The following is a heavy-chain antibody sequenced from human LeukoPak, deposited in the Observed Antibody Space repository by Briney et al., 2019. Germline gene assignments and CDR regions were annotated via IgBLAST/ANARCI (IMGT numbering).Heavy chain of an antibody. CDR1: GGTFSSYA. CDR2: IIPIFGTA. V-gene: IGHV1-69*05. Sequence: ASVKVSCKASGGTFSSYAISWVRQAPGQGLEWMGGIIPIFGTANYAQKFQGRVTITTDESTSTAYMELSSLRSEDTAVYYCASEYYYGSGSYYNRYFDYWGQGTLVTVSS. CDR3: ASEYYYGSGSYYNRYFDY. J-gene: IGHJ4*02. D-gene: IGHD3-10*01.